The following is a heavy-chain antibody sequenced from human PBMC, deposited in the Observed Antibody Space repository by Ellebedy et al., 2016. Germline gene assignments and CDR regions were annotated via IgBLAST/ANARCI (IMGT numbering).Heavy chain of an antibody. CDR2: INHSGST. CDR1: GGSFSGYY. J-gene: IGHJ6*02. CDR3: ARGGGLWGVDV. D-gene: IGHD3-10*01. Sequence: SQTLSLTXXVYGGSFSGYYWSWIRQPPGKGLEWIGEINHSGSTNYNPSLKSRVTISVDTSKNQFSLKLNSVTAADTAVYYCARGGGLWGVDVWGQGTTVTVPS. V-gene: IGHV4-34*01.